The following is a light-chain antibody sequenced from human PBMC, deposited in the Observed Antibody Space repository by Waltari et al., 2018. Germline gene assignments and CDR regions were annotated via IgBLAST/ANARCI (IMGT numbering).Light chain of an antibody. CDR3: QQSYSTPQT. J-gene: IGKJ2*01. CDR1: QSTSSY. V-gene: IGKV1-39*01. CDR2: AAS. Sequence: DIQMTQSPSSLSASVGDRVTITCRASQSTSSYLNWYQQKPGKAPKLLVYAASSLQSGVPSRFSGSGSGTDFTITISSLQPEDFATYYCQQSYSTPQTFGQGTKLEIK.